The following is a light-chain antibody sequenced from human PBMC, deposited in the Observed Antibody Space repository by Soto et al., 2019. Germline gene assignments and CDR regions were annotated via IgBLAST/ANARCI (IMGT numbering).Light chain of an antibody. V-gene: IGKV1-39*01. J-gene: IGKJ2*01. CDR3: QPRYSTPYP. CDR1: QSISSY. Sequence: DIQMTQSPSSLSASVGDRVTITCRASQSISSYLNWYQQKPGKAPKLLIYAAYSLQSGVPSRFSSSGSGTDLTLHISILQPEDLATYCCQPRYSTPYPFGQGTKLAIQ. CDR2: AAY.